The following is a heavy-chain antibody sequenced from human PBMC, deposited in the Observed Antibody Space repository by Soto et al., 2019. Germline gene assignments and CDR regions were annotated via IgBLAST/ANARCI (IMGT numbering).Heavy chain of an antibody. D-gene: IGHD7-27*01. CDR2: IYYSGST. J-gene: IGHJ4*02. CDR1: GGSISSYY. V-gene: IGHV4-59*01. CDR3: ARARGETGIFDY. Sequence: SETLSLTCTVSGGSISSYYWSWIRQPPGKGLEWIGYIYYSGSTNYNPSLKSRVTISVDTSKNQFSLKLSSVTAADTAVYYCARARGETGIFDYWGQGTLVTVSS.